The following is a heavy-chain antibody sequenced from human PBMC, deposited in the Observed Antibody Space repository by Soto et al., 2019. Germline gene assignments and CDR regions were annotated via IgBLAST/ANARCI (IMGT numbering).Heavy chain of an antibody. V-gene: IGHV3-9*01. CDR3: AKDITNGHNYYYYYMDV. J-gene: IGHJ6*03. Sequence: EVQLVESGGGLVQPGRSLRLSCAASGFTFDDYAMHWVRQAPGKGLEWVSGISWNSGSIGYADSVKGRFTISRDNAKNSLYLQMNRLRAEDTALYYCAKDITNGHNYYYYYMDVWGKGTTLTVSS. D-gene: IGHD2-8*01. CDR1: GFTFDDYA. CDR2: ISWNSGSI.